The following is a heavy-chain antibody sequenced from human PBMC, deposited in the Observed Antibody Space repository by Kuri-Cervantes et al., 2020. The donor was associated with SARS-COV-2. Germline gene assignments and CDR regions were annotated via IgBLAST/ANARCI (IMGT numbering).Heavy chain of an antibody. Sequence: ASVKVSCKASGYTFTGYYMHWVRQAPGQGLEWMGWINPNSGGTNYAQKFQGRVTTTRDTSISTAYMELSRLRSDDTAVYYCARDLMTTVTTGAFDIWGQGTMVTV. CDR3: ARDLMTTVTTGAFDI. V-gene: IGHV1-2*02. J-gene: IGHJ3*02. D-gene: IGHD4-17*01. CDR1: GYTFTGYY. CDR2: INPNSGGT.